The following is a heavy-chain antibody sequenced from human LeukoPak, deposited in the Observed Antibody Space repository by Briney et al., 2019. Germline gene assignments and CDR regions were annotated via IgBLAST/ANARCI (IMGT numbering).Heavy chain of an antibody. CDR1: GFTFSSYW. CDR3: ARGLTIFGVVNDAFDI. Sequence: GGSLRLSCAASGFTFSSYWMHWVRQAPGKGLVWVSLINSDGSSTIYADSVKGRFTISRDNVKNTLYLQMNSLRAEDTAVYYYARGLTIFGVVNDAFDIWGQGTMVTVSS. D-gene: IGHD3-3*01. J-gene: IGHJ3*02. CDR2: INSDGSST. V-gene: IGHV3-74*01.